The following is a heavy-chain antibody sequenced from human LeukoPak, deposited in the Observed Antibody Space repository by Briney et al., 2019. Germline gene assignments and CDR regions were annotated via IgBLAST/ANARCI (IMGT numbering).Heavy chain of an antibody. V-gene: IGHV1-2*02. CDR2: INPNSGGT. Sequence: ASVKVSCKASGYTFTDYYIHWVRQAPGQGLEWMAWINPNSGGTYYAQNFHDRITLTRDTSISTAYMVLSRLRSDDTAIYYCARANALYCSSTSCLFDYWGQGTLVTVSS. CDR1: GYTFTDYY. D-gene: IGHD2-2*01. CDR3: ARANALYCSSTSCLFDY. J-gene: IGHJ4*02.